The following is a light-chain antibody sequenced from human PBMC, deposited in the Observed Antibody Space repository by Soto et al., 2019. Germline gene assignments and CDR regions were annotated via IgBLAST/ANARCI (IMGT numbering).Light chain of an antibody. CDR2: GAS. CDR3: QQYGSSPIT. J-gene: IGKJ5*01. Sequence: EIVVTESPATLSLSPGERATLSCRASQSVSSYLAWYQQKPCQAPRLLIYGASSRATGIPDRFSGSGSGTDFTLTISRLEPEDFAVYYCQQYGSSPITSGQGTRLEI. V-gene: IGKV3-20*01. CDR1: QSVSSY.